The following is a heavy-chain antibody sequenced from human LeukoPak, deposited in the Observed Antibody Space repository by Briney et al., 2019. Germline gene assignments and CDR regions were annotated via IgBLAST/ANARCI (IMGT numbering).Heavy chain of an antibody. Sequence: GASVKVSRKASGGTFSSYAISWVRQAPGQGLEWMGGIIPIFGTANYAQKFQGRVTITADESTSTAYMELSSLRSEDTAVYYCARRRVYDSSGYYYSTDAFDIWGQGTMVTVSS. CDR1: GGTFSSYA. J-gene: IGHJ3*02. CDR2: IIPIFGTA. CDR3: ARRRVYDSSGYYYSTDAFDI. D-gene: IGHD3-22*01. V-gene: IGHV1-69*13.